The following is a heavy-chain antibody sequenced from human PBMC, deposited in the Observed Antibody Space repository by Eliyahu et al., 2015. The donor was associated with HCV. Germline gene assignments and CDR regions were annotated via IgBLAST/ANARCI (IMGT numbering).Heavy chain of an antibody. CDR3: ARDILGDSRGYYRGFDH. Sequence: EVQLVESGGGLVKPGGSLRLSCAASGFSFSSYSMNWVRQAPGKGLEWVSSIDNSSSYTYYADSVRGRFPISRDNAKNLLYLQMNNLRAEDTAVYYCARDILGDSRGYYRGFDHWGQGNLVTVSS. CDR2: IDNSSSYT. CDR1: GFSFSSYS. J-gene: IGHJ4*02. V-gene: IGHV3-21*02. D-gene: IGHD3-22*01.